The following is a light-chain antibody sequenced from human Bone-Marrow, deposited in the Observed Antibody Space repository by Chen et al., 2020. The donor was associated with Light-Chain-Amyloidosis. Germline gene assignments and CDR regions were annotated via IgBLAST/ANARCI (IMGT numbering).Light chain of an antibody. CDR1: DLPTKY. V-gene: IGLV3-25*03. CDR2: RDT. J-gene: IGLJ2*01. Sequence: SYDLTQPPSLSASPGPTARLTCSGDDLPTKYAYWYQQKPGQAPVLVIHRDTERPSGISERFSGSSSGTTATLTISGVQAEDEADYHCQSADSSGTYEVIFGGGTKLTV. CDR3: QSADSSGTYEVI.